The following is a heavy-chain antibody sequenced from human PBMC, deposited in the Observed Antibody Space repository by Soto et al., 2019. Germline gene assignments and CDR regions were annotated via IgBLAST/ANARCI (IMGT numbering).Heavy chain of an antibody. V-gene: IGHV3-23*01. CDR1: GFTFSSYA. Sequence: GGSLRLSCAASGFTFSSYAMSWVRQAPGKVLEWVSSISDSGARTYNADSVRGRFTISRDNSKNTLYLQMNSLRAEDTAVFYCAKMGSGDRYYFDYWGQGTLVTVSS. J-gene: IGHJ4*02. CDR3: AKMGSGDRYYFDY. CDR2: ISDSGART. D-gene: IGHD4-17*01.